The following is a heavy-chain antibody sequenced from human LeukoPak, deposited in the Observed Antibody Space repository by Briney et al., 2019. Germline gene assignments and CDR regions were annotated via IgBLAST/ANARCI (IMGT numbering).Heavy chain of an antibody. CDR2: IKEDGTET. CDR1: GLTFSSCR. CDR3: ARGEFGPLAF. Sequence: GGSLRLSCVVSGLTFSSCRMTWVRQAPGRGLEWVANIKEDGTETSYVGSVKGRFTISRDNAKNSLYLQMNSLRAEDTALYYCARGEFGPLAFWGRGTLVTVSS. J-gene: IGHJ4*02. D-gene: IGHD3/OR15-3a*01. V-gene: IGHV3-7*05.